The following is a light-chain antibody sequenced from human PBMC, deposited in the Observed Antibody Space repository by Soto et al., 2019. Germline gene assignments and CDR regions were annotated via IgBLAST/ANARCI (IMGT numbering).Light chain of an antibody. CDR3: CSYASTSTWV. J-gene: IGLJ3*02. CDR1: SSDVGSYNL. V-gene: IGLV2-23*02. Sequence: QPVLTQPASVSGSPGQSITISCTGTSSDVGSYNLVSWYQQHPGKAPKIMIYDVSRRPSGVSHRFSGSKSGNTASLTISGLQAEDEADYYCCSYASTSTWVFGGGTKVTVL. CDR2: DVS.